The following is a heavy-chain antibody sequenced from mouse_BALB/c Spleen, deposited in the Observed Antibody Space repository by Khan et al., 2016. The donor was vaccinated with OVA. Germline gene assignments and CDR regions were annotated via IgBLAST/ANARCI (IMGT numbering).Heavy chain of an antibody. CDR2: INPGSSTI. Sequence: EVKLLESGGGLVQPGGSLILSCAASGFDFSRNWMSWARQAPGKGQEWIGEINPGSSTINYTPSLKDKFIISRDNATNTLYLQMRKVRSEDTARYYCARLERYGQLANWGQGTLVTVSA. CDR3: ARLERYGQLAN. J-gene: IGHJ3*01. D-gene: IGHD2-14*01. V-gene: IGHV4-2*02. CDR1: GFDFSRNW.